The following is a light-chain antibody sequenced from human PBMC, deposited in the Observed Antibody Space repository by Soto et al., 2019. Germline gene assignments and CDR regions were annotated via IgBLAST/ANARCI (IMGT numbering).Light chain of an antibody. Sequence: DIQMTQSPSTLSASVGDRVTITCRASQSISSWLAWYQQKPGKAPKLLIYDASSLESGVPSRFSGSRSGTEFTLTISSLQPDDFATYYCQQYNSYAPRYTFGQGTKLEIK. V-gene: IGKV1-5*01. CDR3: QQYNSYAPRYT. CDR1: QSISSW. CDR2: DAS. J-gene: IGKJ2*01.